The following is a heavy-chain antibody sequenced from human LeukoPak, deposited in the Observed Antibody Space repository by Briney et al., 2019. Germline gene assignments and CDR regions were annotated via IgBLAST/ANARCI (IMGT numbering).Heavy chain of an antibody. CDR1: GFTFSDYY. J-gene: IGHJ4*02. Sequence: PGGSLRLSCTASGFTFSDYYMDWVRQAPGKGLEWVGRTRKKANSYTTEYAASVKGRFTISRDDSKNLLYLQMNSLKTDDTAVYYCTRSCTGTRLYYFDYWGQGTLVTVSS. V-gene: IGHV3-72*01. CDR2: TRKKANSYTT. D-gene: IGHD1/OR15-1a*01. CDR3: TRSCTGTRLYYFDY.